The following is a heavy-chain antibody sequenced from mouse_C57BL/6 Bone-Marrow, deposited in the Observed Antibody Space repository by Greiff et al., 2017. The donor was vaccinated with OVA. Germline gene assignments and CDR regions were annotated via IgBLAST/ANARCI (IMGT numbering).Heavy chain of an antibody. Sequence: VKLMESGAELARPGASVKLSCKASGYTFTSYGISWVKQRTGQGLEWIGEIYPRSGNTYYNEKFKGKATLTADKSSSTAYMELRSLTSEDSAVYFCARSPDAMDYWGQGTSVTVSS. CDR2: IYPRSGNT. CDR3: ARSPDAMDY. V-gene: IGHV1-81*01. J-gene: IGHJ4*01. CDR1: GYTFTSYG.